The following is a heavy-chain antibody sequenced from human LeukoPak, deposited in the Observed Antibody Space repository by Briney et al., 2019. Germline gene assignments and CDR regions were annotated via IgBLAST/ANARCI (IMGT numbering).Heavy chain of an antibody. CDR3: AKRGFCTSTSCLHYFDY. V-gene: IGHV3-23*01. Sequence: PGGSLRLSCAASGFTFSSYGMSWVRQAPGKGLEWVSVISGTGGITYYADSVKGRFTISRDNSKNTLYLQMNSLRAEDTAIYYCAKRGFCTSTSCLHYFDYWGQGALVTVPS. D-gene: IGHD2-2*01. J-gene: IGHJ4*02. CDR2: ISGTGGIT. CDR1: GFTFSSYG.